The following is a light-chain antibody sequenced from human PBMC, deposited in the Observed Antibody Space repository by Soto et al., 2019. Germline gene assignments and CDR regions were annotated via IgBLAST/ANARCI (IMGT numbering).Light chain of an antibody. CDR1: PSVTDF. CDR3: QQRNVWPPVT. V-gene: IGKV3-11*01. CDR2: GAF. J-gene: IGKJ5*01. Sequence: EIVLTQSPATLSLSPGERATLSCRASPSVTDFLAWYPQKPGQAPRLLIYGAFNRATGIPGRFSCSGSETCFTLTISSPEAEDSAGYCCQQRNVWPPVTFGQGTRLAI.